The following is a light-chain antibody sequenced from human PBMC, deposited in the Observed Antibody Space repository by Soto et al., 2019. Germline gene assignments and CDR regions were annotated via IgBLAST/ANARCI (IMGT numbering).Light chain of an antibody. J-gene: IGKJ1*01. CDR3: QEALNEPWP. Sequence: DVRLTQSPSSLSASVGDRVTITCRANQSISFFLSWYQQRPGRAPKLLIYGASNLLSGVPSRFSGSRSGKEFTLVLRSLQVDDFATYYCQEALNEPWPLGQGTKV. V-gene: IGKV1-39*01. CDR2: GAS. CDR1: QSISFF.